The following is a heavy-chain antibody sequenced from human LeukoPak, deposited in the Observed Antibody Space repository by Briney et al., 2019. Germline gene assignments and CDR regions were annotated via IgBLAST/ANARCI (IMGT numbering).Heavy chain of an antibody. V-gene: IGHV3-15*01. CDR3: TTDGYYDSSGPFDY. Sequence: GGSLRLSCAASGLTFSSYAMSWVRQAPGKGLEWVGRIKSKTDGGTTDYAAPVKGRFTISRDDSKNTLYLQMNSLKTKDTAVYYCTTDGYYDSSGPFDYWGQGTLVTVSS. CDR1: GLTFSSYA. D-gene: IGHD3-22*01. J-gene: IGHJ4*02. CDR2: IKSKTDGGTT.